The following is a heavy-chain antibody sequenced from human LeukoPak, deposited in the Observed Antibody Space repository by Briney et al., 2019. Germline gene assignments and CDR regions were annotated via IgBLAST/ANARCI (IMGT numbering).Heavy chain of an antibody. CDR1: GFTVSSNY. Sequence: PGGSLRLSCAVSGFTVSSNYMSWVRQAPGKGLEWVSVIYSGGSTYYADSVKGRFTISRDNSKNTLYLQMNSLRAEDTAVYYCARMSGYYSRHFDYWGQGTLVTVSS. CDR2: IYSGGST. J-gene: IGHJ4*02. V-gene: IGHV3-66*02. D-gene: IGHD3-3*01. CDR3: ARMSGYYSRHFDY.